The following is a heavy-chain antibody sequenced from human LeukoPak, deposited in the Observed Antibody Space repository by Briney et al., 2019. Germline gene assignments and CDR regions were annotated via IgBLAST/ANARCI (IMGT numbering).Heavy chain of an antibody. J-gene: IGHJ3*02. CDR3: ARGTTMIVVGTLDI. D-gene: IGHD3-22*01. V-gene: IGHV1-2*02. CDR2: INPNSGGT. Sequence: SSVKVSCKACGYTFTGYYMHGVRQAAGQGLEWMGWINPNSGGTNYAQKFQGRVTMTRDTSISTAYMELSRLRSDDTAVYYCARGTTMIVVGTLDIWGQGTMVTVSS. CDR1: GYTFTGYY.